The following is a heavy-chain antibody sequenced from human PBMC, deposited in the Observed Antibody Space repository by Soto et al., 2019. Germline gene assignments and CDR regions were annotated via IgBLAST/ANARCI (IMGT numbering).Heavy chain of an antibody. CDR2: IIPIFGTA. V-gene: IGHV1-69*01. J-gene: IGHJ3*02. CDR1: GGTFSSYA. Sequence: QVQLVQSGAEVKKPGSSVKVSCKASGGTFSSYAISWVRQAPVQGLEWMGGIIPIFGTANYAQKFQGRVTINAAESTSTAYMELSSMRSEDTAVYYGARDSARGTDAFDIWGQGTMVTVSS. CDR3: ARDSARGTDAFDI. D-gene: IGHD5-18*01.